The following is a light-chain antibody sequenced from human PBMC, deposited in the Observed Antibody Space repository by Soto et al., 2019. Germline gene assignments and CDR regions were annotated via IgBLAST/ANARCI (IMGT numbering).Light chain of an antibody. CDR3: QQYNNWWT. V-gene: IGKV3-15*01. J-gene: IGKJ1*01. Sequence: EIVMTPSPATLSVSPGERATLSCRASQSVSSNLDWYQQKPGQAPRLLIYGASTRATGIPARFSGSGSGTEFTLTISSLQSEDFAVYYCQQYNNWWTFGQGTKVEIK. CDR1: QSVSSN. CDR2: GAS.